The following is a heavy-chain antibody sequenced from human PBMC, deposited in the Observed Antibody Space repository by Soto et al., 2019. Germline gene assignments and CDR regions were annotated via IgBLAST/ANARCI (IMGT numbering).Heavy chain of an antibody. CDR3: ARDSDSRMIPEAVTDDIDY. D-gene: IGHD6-19*01. CDR2: ISYDGSKN. CDR1: GTTFSNFG. Sequence: QVELVESGGGAVQPGGSLRLSCAASGTTFSNFGMHWVRQAPGKGLEWLAVISYDGSKNYYADSVKGRFTISRDNSKNTLYLQMNSLTIEDTAVYYCARDSDSRMIPEAVTDDIDYWGQGTLVTVSS. V-gene: IGHV3-30*03. J-gene: IGHJ4*02.